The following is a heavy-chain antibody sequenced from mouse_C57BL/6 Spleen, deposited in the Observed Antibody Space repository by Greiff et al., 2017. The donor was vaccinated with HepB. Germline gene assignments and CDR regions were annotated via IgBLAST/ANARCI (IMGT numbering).Heavy chain of an antibody. CDR2: IDPETGGT. CDR1: GYTFTDYE. J-gene: IGHJ3*01. V-gene: IGHV1-15*01. CDR3: TRLGVYYGSSYGFAY. Sequence: VQLQQSGAELVRPGASVTLSCKASGYTFTDYEMHWVKQTPVHGLEWIGAIDPETGGTAYNQKFKGKAILTADKSSSTAYMELRSLTSEDSAVYYCTRLGVYYGSSYGFAYWGQGTLVTVSA. D-gene: IGHD1-1*01.